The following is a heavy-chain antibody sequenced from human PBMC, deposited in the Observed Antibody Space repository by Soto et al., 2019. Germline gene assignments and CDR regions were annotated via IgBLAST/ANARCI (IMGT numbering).Heavy chain of an antibody. CDR3: AKGEGQWALPL. V-gene: IGHV1-18*01. CDR1: GYAFSFG. Sequence: GASVKVSCKASGYAFSFGFSWVRQAPGQGLEWMGWISASDGSTNSAQKFRGRISLTTDTSTNTAYLDLLSLTSDDTAVYFCAKGEGQWALPLWGQGTQVTVSS. D-gene: IGHD1-26*01. J-gene: IGHJ4*02. CDR2: ISASDGST.